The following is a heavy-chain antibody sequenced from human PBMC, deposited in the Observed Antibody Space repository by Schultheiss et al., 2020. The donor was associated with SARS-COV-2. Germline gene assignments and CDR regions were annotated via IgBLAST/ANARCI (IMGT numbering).Heavy chain of an antibody. J-gene: IGHJ6*02. CDR3: AGTVPRGYYYGMDV. D-gene: IGHD4-17*01. V-gene: IGHV1-18*01. CDR2: ISAYNGNT. CDR1: GYTFTSYG. Sequence: ASVKVSCKASGYTFTSYGISWVRQAPGQGLEWMGWISAYNGNTNYAQKLQGRVTMTTDTSTSTAYMELRSLRSDDTAVYYCAGTVPRGYYYGMDVWGQGTTVTVSS.